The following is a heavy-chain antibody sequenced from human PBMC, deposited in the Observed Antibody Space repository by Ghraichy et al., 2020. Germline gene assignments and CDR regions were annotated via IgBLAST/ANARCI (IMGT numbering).Heavy chain of an antibody. CDR1: RDTVCTPG. CDR3: ARDREQGDTAMVG. D-gene: IGHD5-18*01. V-gene: IGHV1-18*01. J-gene: IGHJ4*02. CDR2: ISAYNGNT. Sequence: ASVKVSCKAGRDTVCTPGIIRVRECRGLRVEWMGWISAYNGNTNYAQKLQGRVTMTTDTSTSTAYMELRSLRSDDTAMYYCARDREQGDTAMVGWGQGTLITVAS.